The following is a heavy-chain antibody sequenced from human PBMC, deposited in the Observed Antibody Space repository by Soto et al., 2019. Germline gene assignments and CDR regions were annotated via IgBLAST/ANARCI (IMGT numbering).Heavy chain of an antibody. CDR2: IIPIFGTA. J-gene: IGHJ6*02. D-gene: IGHD2-15*01. CDR1: GGTFSSYA. CDR3: ARERSTVVTYYYYYYGMDV. V-gene: IGHV1-69*01. Sequence: QVQLVQSGAEVKKPGSSVKVSCKASGGTFSSYAISWVRQAPGQGLEWMGGIIPIFGTANYAQKFQGRVTITADESTSTDYMELSSLRSEDTAVYYCARERSTVVTYYYYYYGMDVWGQGTTVTVSS.